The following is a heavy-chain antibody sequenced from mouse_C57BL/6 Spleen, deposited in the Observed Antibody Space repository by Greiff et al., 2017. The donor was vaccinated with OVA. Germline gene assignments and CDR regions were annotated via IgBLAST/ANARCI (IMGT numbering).Heavy chain of an antibody. Sequence: VQLKESGPELVKPGASVKIPCKASGYTFTDYNMDWVKQSHGKSLEWIGDINPNNGGTIYNQKFKGKATLTVDKSSSTAYMELRSLTSEDTAVYYCARSPYYSNYEDAMDYWGQGTSVTVSS. J-gene: IGHJ4*01. CDR2: INPNNGGT. CDR3: ARSPYYSNYEDAMDY. CDR1: GYTFTDYN. D-gene: IGHD2-5*01. V-gene: IGHV1-18*01.